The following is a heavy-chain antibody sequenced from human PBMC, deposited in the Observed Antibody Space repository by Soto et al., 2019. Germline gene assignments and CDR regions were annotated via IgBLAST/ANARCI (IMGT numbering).Heavy chain of an antibody. J-gene: IGHJ5*02. CDR1: GGSISSYY. CDR3: ARVLQFYYDGSAPQWYNGFDP. V-gene: IGHV4-59*01. CDR2: IYYSGST. D-gene: IGHD3-22*01. Sequence: TSETLSLTCTVSGGSISSYYWSWIRQPPGKGLEWIGYIYYSGSTNYNPSLKSRVTISVDTSKNQFSLKLSSVTAADTAVYYCARVLQFYYDGSAPQWYNGFDPWGRGTLVTVPS.